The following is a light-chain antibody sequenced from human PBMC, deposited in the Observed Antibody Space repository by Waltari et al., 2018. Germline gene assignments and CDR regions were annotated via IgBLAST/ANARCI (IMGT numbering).Light chain of an antibody. J-gene: IGKJ2*01. CDR1: QGIASW. CDR2: AAS. Sequence: DIQMTQSPSSVSASIGDRVTITCRASQGIASWLAWYQQKPGKAPKVVSYAASRLRSGVPSRFSGSFSVTNFTLIITNLQPEDFATYYCQQANTFPYTFGQGTKLEIK. CDR3: QQANTFPYT. V-gene: IGKV1D-12*01.